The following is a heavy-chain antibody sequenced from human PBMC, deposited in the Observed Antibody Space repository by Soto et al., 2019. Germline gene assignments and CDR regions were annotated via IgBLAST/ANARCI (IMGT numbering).Heavy chain of an antibody. V-gene: IGHV1-69*13. Sequence: AASVKVSCKASGGTFSSYAISWVRQAPGQGLEWMGGIIPIFGTANYAQKFQGRVAITADESTSTAYMELSSLRSEDTAVYYCARDFAGSGSYSYYYGMDVWGQGTTGT. CDR1: GGTFSSYA. D-gene: IGHD3-10*01. CDR2: IIPIFGTA. J-gene: IGHJ6*02. CDR3: ARDFAGSGSYSYYYGMDV.